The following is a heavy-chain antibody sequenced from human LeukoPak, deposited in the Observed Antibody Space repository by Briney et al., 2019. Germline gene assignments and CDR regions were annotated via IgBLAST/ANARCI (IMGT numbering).Heavy chain of an antibody. CDR1: RFTFSSYA. Sequence: GGSLRLSCAASRFTFSSYAMNWVRQAPGKGLEWVSHITASGTAMFYADSVKGRFTISRDNAKNSLYLQMNSLRDEDTAVYYCASSGSYRFDYWGQGTLVTVSS. J-gene: IGHJ4*02. CDR3: ASSGSYRFDY. D-gene: IGHD1-26*01. CDR2: ITASGTAM. V-gene: IGHV3-48*02.